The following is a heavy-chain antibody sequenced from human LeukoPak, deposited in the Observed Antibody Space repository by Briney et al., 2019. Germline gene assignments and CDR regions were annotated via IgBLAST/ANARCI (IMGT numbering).Heavy chain of an antibody. CDR1: GFPFSSYW. V-gene: IGHV3-7*04. CDR2: IKQEGSKK. J-gene: IGHJ4*02. CDR3: TRVGYIDEGIDY. D-gene: IGHD5-24*01. Sequence: GGSLRLSCVASGFPFSSYWMTWVRQAPGKGLEWVANIKQEGSKKSYVDSVKGRFTISRDNAKNSLYLQMNSLRAEDTAIYYCTRVGYIDEGIDYWGQGTLVTVSS.